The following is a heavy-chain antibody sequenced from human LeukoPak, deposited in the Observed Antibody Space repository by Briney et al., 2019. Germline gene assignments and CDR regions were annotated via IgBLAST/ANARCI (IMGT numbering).Heavy chain of an antibody. J-gene: IGHJ6*03. CDR1: GFTVSSNY. Sequence: GGSLRLSCAASGFTVSSNYMSWVRQAPGKGLEWVSVIYSGGITYYADSVKGRFTISRDNSKNTLYLQMNSLRAEDTAVYYCARERHYDILTGYYYYNYMDVWGKGTTVTVSS. CDR2: IYSGGIT. CDR3: ARERHYDILTGYYYYNYMDV. D-gene: IGHD3-9*01. V-gene: IGHV3-66*02.